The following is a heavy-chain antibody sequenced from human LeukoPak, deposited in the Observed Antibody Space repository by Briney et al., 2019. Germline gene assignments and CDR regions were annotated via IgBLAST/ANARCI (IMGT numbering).Heavy chain of an antibody. CDR3: ARGPIITMVRGVIIIDAFDI. CDR1: GFTFSSYS. D-gene: IGHD3-10*01. Sequence: GGSLRLSCAASGFTFSSYSMNWVRQAPGKGLEWVSSISSSSSYIYYADSVKGRFTISRGNAKNSLYLQMNSLRAEDTAVYYCARGPIITMVRGVIIIDAFDIWGQGTMVTVSS. V-gene: IGHV3-21*01. J-gene: IGHJ3*02. CDR2: ISSSSSYI.